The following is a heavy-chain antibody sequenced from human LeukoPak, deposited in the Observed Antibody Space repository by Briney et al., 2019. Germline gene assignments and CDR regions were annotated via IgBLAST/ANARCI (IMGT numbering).Heavy chain of an antibody. CDR1: GFTFSSYA. V-gene: IGHV3-30*04. J-gene: IGHJ4*02. Sequence: PGGSLRLSCAASGFTFSSYAMHWVRQAPGKGLEWVAVISYDGSNKYYADSVKGRFTISRDNSKNTLYLQMNSLRAEDTAVYYCAQGGEDYDYFDYWGQGTLVTVSS. D-gene: IGHD4-17*01. CDR2: ISYDGSNK. CDR3: AQGGEDYDYFDY.